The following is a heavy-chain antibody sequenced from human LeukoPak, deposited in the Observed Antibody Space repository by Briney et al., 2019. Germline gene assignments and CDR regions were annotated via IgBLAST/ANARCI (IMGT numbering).Heavy chain of an antibody. CDR3: ARSIVGATTAAFDI. D-gene: IGHD1-26*01. Sequence: GGSLRLSCAASGFTFSSYAMHWVRQAPGKGLEYVSAISSNGGSTYYANSVKGRFTISRDNSKNTLYLQMGSLRAEDMAVYYCARSIVGATTAAFDIWGQGTMATVSS. V-gene: IGHV3-64*01. CDR1: GFTFSSYA. CDR2: ISSNGGST. J-gene: IGHJ3*02.